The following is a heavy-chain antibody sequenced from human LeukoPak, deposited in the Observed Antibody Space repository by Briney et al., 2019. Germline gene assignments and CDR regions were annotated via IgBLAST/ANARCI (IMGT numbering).Heavy chain of an antibody. CDR2: IYPGDSDT. CDR1: GYSFTSYW. J-gene: IGHJ4*02. D-gene: IGHD2-2*01. V-gene: IGHV5-51*01. Sequence: GESLKISCKGSGYSFTSYWIAWVRPMSGKGLEWMGIIYPGDSDTRYSPSFQGQVTISVDKSVSAAYLQWSSLKASDTAMYYCASPPTRECSSISCPLSYWGQGTLVTVSS. CDR3: ASPPTRECSSISCPLSY.